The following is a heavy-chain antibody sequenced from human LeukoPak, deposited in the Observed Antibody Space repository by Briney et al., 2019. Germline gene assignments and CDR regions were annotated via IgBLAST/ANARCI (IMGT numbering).Heavy chain of an antibody. J-gene: IGHJ4*02. Sequence: SETLSLTCAVYGGSFSGYYWSWIRQPPGKGLEWIGEINHSGSTNYNPSLKSRVTISVDTSKNQFSLKLSSVTAADTAVYYCASRYSNGWYYFDYWGQGTLVTVSS. CDR3: ASRYSNGWYYFDY. CDR2: INHSGST. V-gene: IGHV4-34*01. CDR1: GGSFSGYY. D-gene: IGHD6-19*01.